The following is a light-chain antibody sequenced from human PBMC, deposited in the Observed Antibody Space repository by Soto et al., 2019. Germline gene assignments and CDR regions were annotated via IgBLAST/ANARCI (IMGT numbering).Light chain of an antibody. CDR1: QSVSDW. CDR3: QQYNSYS. CDR2: RAS. Sequence: DIQMTQSPSTLSASVGDRVTITCRASQSVSDWLAWYQQKPGKAPKLLIYRASSLQRGVPSRFSGSGFGTEFTLTISSLQPDDFASYYCQQYNSYSFGGGTKMEIK. V-gene: IGKV1-5*03. J-gene: IGKJ4*01.